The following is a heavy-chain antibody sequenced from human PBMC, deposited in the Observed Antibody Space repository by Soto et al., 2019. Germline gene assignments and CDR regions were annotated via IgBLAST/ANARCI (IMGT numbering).Heavy chain of an antibody. D-gene: IGHD3-10*01. CDR3: ARDLPGTGIDY. V-gene: IGHV3-74*03. CDR1: GFTFSNYW. CDR2: INSDGSST. Sequence: GGSLRLSCAASGFTFSNYWMHWVRQAPGEGLVWVSHINSDGSSTAYADSVKGRFTISRDNAKNTLYLQMNSLRAEDTALYYCARDLPGTGIDYWGQGTLVTVSS. J-gene: IGHJ4*02.